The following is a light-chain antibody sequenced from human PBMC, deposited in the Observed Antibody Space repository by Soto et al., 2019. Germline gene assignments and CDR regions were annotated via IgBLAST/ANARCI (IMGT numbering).Light chain of an antibody. CDR3: QAHDSSLSGWV. V-gene: IGLV1-40*01. CDR1: SSNIGAGYD. Sequence: QSVLTQPPSVSGAPGQRVTISCTGSSSNIGAGYDVHWYQQLPGTAPKLLIYGNSNRPSGVPDRFSGSKSGTSASLAITGIQAEDEADYYCQAHDSSLSGWVFAGGTKLT. J-gene: IGLJ3*02. CDR2: GNS.